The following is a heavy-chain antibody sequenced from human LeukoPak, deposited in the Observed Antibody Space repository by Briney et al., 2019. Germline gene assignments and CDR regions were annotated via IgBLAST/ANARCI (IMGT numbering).Heavy chain of an antibody. CDR1: GGSISSYY. Sequence: PSETLSLTCTVSGGSISSYYWSWIRQPPGKGLEWIGYIYYSGSTHYTPSLKSRVPISVDTSKNQFSLKLSSVTAADTAVYYCARDQYEFGYYYYMDVWGKGTTVTVSS. V-gene: IGHV4-59*01. CDR3: ARDQYEFGYYYYMDV. D-gene: IGHD3-10*01. CDR2: IYYSGST. J-gene: IGHJ6*03.